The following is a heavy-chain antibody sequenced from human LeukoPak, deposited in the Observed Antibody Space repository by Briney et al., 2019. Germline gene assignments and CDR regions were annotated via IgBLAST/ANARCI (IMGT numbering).Heavy chain of an antibody. V-gene: IGHV1-2*02. Sequence: ASVKVSCKASGSTFTDYYMHWVRQAPGQGLEGMGWINPNSGGTNYAQKFQGRVTMTRDTSISTAYMELSRLRSDDTAVYYCARLKVRGEDFDYWGQGTLVTVSS. CDR1: GSTFTDYY. CDR3: ARLKVRGEDFDY. J-gene: IGHJ4*02. D-gene: IGHD3-10*01. CDR2: INPNSGGT.